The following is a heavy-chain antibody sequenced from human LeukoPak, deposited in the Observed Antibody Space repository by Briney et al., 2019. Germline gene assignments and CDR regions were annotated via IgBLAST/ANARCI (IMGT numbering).Heavy chain of an antibody. V-gene: IGHV1-8*01. CDR1: GYTFTSYD. CDR3: ARGSYDILTGYYWQYYYYYGMDV. CDR2: MNPNSGST. J-gene: IGHJ6*02. D-gene: IGHD3-9*01. Sequence: GASVKVSCKASGYTFTSYDINWVRQATGQGLEWMGWMNPNSGSTGYAQKFQGRVTMTRNTSISTAYMELSSLRSEDTAVYYCARGSYDILTGYYWQYYYYYGMDVWGQGTTVTVSS.